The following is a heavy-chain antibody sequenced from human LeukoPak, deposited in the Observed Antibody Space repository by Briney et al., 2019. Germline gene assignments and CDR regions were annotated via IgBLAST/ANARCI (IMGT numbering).Heavy chain of an antibody. V-gene: IGHV4-38-2*02. Sequence: SETLSLTCTVSGYYVTDGYYWGWIRQPPGKGLEWVGHIYHFGDTFYNPSLNTRVTLSVDTSQNQISLTLTSLTAADTATYYCARIDKTQRLVLGVEQWGQGTLVTVSS. CDR1: GYYVTDGYY. D-gene: IGHD6-13*01. CDR2: IYHFGDT. CDR3: ARIDKTQRLVLGVEQ. J-gene: IGHJ1*01.